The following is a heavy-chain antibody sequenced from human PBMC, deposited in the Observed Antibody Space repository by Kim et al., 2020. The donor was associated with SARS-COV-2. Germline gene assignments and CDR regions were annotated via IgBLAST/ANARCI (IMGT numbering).Heavy chain of an antibody. V-gene: IGHV1-18*01. D-gene: IGHD2-21*02. Sequence: ASVKVSCKASGYTFTSYGISWVRQAPGQGLEWMGWISAYNGNTNYAQKLQGRVTMTTDTSTSTAYMELRSLRSDDTAVYYCARIGSHRGSGWPLFVYSVVSALAFDYWGQGTLVTVSS. CDR2: ISAYNGNT. CDR3: ARIGSHRGSGWPLFVYSVVSALAFDY. J-gene: IGHJ4*02. CDR1: GYTFTSYG.